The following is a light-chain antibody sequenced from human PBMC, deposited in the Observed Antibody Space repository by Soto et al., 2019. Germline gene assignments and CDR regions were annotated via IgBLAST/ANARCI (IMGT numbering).Light chain of an antibody. V-gene: IGKV1-5*01. J-gene: IGKJ1*01. CDR1: QSISWR. CDR2: DAS. Sequence: DIQMTQSPSTLSASVGDRVTITCRASQSISWRLAWYQKKPGKAPNLLIYDASSLESGVPSRFSGSGSGTDVTLNSSSLQPDDFATYYRHKYSNYWTVGQGTKVDIK. CDR3: HKYSNYWT.